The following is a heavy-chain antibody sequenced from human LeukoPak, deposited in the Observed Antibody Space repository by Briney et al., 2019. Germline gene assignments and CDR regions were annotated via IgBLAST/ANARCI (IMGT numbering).Heavy chain of an antibody. CDR2: TYYRSTWYN. V-gene: IGHV6-1*01. CDR1: GDSVSSNSVT. J-gene: IGHJ5*02. Sequence: SQTLSLTCAISGDSVSSNSVTWNWIRQSPSRGLEWLGRTYYRSTWYNDYAVSVGGRITVNPDTSKNQFSLHLNSVTPGDTAVYYCARRLTQYNCFDPWGQGILVTVSS. CDR3: ARRLTQYNCFDP. D-gene: IGHD2-21*02.